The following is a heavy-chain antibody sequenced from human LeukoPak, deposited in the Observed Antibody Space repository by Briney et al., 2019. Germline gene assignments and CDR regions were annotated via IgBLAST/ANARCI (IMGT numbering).Heavy chain of an antibody. CDR1: GGTFSSYA. CDR2: IIPIFGTA. CDR3: ARDSSSSVGMDV. V-gene: IGHV1-69*05. D-gene: IGHD6-6*01. J-gene: IGHJ6*04. Sequence: GASVKVSCKASGGTFSSYAISWVRQAPGQGLEWMGGIIPIFGTANYAQKFKGRVTITTDESTSTAYMELSSLRSEDTAVYYCARDSSSSVGMDVWGKGTTVTVSS.